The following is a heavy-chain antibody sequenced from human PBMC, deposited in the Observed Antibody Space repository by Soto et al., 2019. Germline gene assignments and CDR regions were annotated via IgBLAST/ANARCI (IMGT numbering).Heavy chain of an antibody. CDR2: ISYDGSNK. CDR1: GFTFSSYA. Sequence: QVQLVESGGGVVQPGRSLRLSCAASGFTFSSYAMHWVRLAPGKGLEWVAVISYDGSNKYYADSVKGRFTISRDNSKNTLYLQMNSLRAEDTAVYYCARDSVWYGYNDNWGQGTLVTVSS. J-gene: IGHJ4*02. CDR3: ARDSVWYGYNDN. V-gene: IGHV3-30-3*01. D-gene: IGHD5-12*01.